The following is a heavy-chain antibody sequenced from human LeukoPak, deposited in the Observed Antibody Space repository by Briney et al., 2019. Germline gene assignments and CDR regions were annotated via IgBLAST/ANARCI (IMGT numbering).Heavy chain of an antibody. Sequence: GGSLRLSCAASGFTFSSYSMNWVRQAPGKGLEWVSYISSSSSTIYYADSVKGRFTISRDNAKNSLYLQMNSLRAEDTAVYYCASVSYYDFWSGFGVGTWNYMDVWGKGTTVTVSS. CDR2: ISSSSSTI. J-gene: IGHJ6*03. CDR3: ASVSYYDFWSGFGVGTWNYMDV. D-gene: IGHD3-3*01. CDR1: GFTFSSYS. V-gene: IGHV3-48*01.